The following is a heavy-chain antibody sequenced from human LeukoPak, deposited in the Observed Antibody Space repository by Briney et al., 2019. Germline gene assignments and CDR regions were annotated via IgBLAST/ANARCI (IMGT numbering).Heavy chain of an antibody. J-gene: IGHJ4*02. CDR1: GFTFDDYA. CDR2: VTWDGSTS. D-gene: IGHD3-22*01. V-gene: IGHV3-43D*03. Sequence: PGGSLRLSCAASGFTFDDYAMHWVRQAPGKGLEWVSVVTWDGSTSDYADSVKGRFTISRDNSKDSLYLQMNSLRAEDTAFYYCSKDRDSTGYFQYFDSWGRGTLVTVSS. CDR3: SKDRDSTGYFQYFDS.